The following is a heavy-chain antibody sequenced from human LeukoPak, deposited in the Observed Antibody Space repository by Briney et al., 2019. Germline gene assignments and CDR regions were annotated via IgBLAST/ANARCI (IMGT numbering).Heavy chain of an antibody. D-gene: IGHD1-7*01. CDR1: GGSISNYY. CDR2: IRYSGST. J-gene: IGHJ5*02. V-gene: IGHV4-59*01. Sequence: SETLSLTCTVTGGSISNYYWSWIRQPPGKGLEWIGHIRYSGSTNYNPSLKSRVTISVDTSKNQFSLKLSSVTAADTAVYYCARGGILTGTNWFDPWGQGTLVTVSS. CDR3: ARGGILTGTNWFDP.